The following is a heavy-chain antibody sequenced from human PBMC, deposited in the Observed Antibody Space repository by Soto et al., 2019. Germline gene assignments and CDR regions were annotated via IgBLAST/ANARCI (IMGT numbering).Heavy chain of an antibody. CDR1: GFIFSSYG. Sequence: QVQLVESGGGVVQPGRSLRLSCAASGFIFSSYGMHWVRQAPGKGLEWVAVISYEGSHTYYADSVKGRFTITRDNSKNTLYLQMTGLRPEDTAAYYCATEARCGGGSCSWSEGFDYWGQGTLVTVSS. CDR2: ISYEGSHT. V-gene: IGHV3-30*03. CDR3: ATEARCGGGSCSWSEGFDY. J-gene: IGHJ4*02. D-gene: IGHD2-15*01.